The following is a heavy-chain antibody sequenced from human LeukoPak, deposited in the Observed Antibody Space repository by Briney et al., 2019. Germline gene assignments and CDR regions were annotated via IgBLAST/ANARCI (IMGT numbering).Heavy chain of an antibody. CDR1: GFSLSNFQ. V-gene: IGHV3-30-3*01. CDR3: MRDYMGWFDP. CDR2: ISLDGSTE. Sequence: PGGSLRLSCVASGFSLSNFQMYWVRQAPGKGLEWVSIISLDGSTEFYAGSVKGRFTISRDTASNTMHLEMNNLRIEDTAVYYCMRDYMGWFDPWGQGSLVTVSS. J-gene: IGHJ5*02. D-gene: IGHD3-10*01.